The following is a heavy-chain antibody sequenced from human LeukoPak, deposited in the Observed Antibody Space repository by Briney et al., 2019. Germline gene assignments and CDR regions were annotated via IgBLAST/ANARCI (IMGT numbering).Heavy chain of an antibody. J-gene: IGHJ3*02. V-gene: IGHV1-69*13. CDR2: IAPLFGSP. CDR1: GGTFRNYL. D-gene: IGHD5-12*01. CDR3: ATDSGNHSGHAFDI. Sequence: GASVKVSCKASGGTFRNYLITWVRQAPGQGLEWMGAIAPLFGSPNYAQTLQGRVSIAADESTSTAYMELTSLTSDDTAIYYCATDSGNHSGHAFDIWGQGTRVIVSS.